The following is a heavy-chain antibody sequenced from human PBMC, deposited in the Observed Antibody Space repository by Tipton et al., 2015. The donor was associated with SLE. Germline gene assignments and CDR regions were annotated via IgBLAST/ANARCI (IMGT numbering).Heavy chain of an antibody. CDR2: IYTSGRT. J-gene: IGHJ6*03. CDR3: ARDPYCSSTSCPTAYYYMDV. V-gene: IGHV4-61*02. Sequence: TLSLTCTVSGGSISSGSYYWSWIRQPAGKGLEWIGRIYTSGRTNYNPSLKSRVTISVDTSKNQFSLKLSSVTAADTAVYYCARDPYCSSTSCPTAYYYMDVWGKGTTVTVSS. D-gene: IGHD2-2*01. CDR1: GGSISSGSYY.